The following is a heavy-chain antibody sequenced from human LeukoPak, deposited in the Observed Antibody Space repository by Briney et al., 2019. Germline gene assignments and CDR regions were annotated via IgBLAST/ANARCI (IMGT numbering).Heavy chain of an antibody. Sequence: GRSLRLSCAASGFTFDDYAMHWVRQAPGKGLEWVSGISWNSGSIGYADSVKGRFTISRDNAKNSLYLQMNSLRAEDTALYYCAKVPLVGASVHPINAFDIWGQGTMVTVSS. V-gene: IGHV3-9*01. CDR2: ISWNSGSI. J-gene: IGHJ3*02. CDR3: AKVPLVGASVHPINAFDI. CDR1: GFTFDDYA. D-gene: IGHD1-26*01.